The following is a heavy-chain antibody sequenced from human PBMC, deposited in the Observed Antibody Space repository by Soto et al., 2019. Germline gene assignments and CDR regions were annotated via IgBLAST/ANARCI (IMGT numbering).Heavy chain of an antibody. V-gene: IGHV3-23*01. CDR3: AKGGVAQN. CDR2: ISGSGGST. D-gene: IGHD2-15*01. J-gene: IGHJ4*02. CDR1: XXXXXSXX. Sequence: EVQLLESGGGLVQPGGSLXXSXXXXXXXXXSXXXXXXXXAPGKGLEGVSAISGSGGSTYYADSVKGRFTISRDNSKNTLYLQMNSLRAEDTAVYYCAKGGVAQNWGQGTLVTVSS.